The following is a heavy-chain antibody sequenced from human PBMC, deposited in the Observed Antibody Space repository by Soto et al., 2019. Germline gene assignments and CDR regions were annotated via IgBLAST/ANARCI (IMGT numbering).Heavy chain of an antibody. D-gene: IGHD6-19*01. Sequence: EVYLVESGGGLVQPGGSLRLSCEGSGFTFRNDEMNWVRQSPGKGPEWIAYIQDRGSPTYYADSVKGRFTISRDNAKNSPYLQITRLTVEDTGVYYCTRGWHHGWHFGYWGQGALVTVSS. V-gene: IGHV3-48*03. CDR3: TRGWHHGWHFGY. CDR1: GFTFRNDE. J-gene: IGHJ4*02. CDR2: IQDRGSPT.